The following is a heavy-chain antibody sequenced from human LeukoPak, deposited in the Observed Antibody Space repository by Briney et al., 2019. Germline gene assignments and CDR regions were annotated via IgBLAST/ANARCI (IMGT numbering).Heavy chain of an antibody. CDR1: GGSISNYY. CDR2: IHNSGST. V-gene: IGHV4-59*12. D-gene: IGHD3-10*01. CDR3: ARGSYGYHYGSGVRRNYYYYYMDV. J-gene: IGHJ6*03. Sequence: SETLSLTCTVSGGSISNYYWSWIRQTPGKGLEWIGYIHNSGSTKYNPSLKSRVTISVDTSKNQFSLKLSSVTAADTAVYYCARGSYGYHYGSGVRRNYYYYYMDVWGKGTTVTVSS.